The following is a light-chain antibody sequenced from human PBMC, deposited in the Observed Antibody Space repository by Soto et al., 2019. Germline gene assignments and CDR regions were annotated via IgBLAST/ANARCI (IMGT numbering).Light chain of an antibody. V-gene: IGLV2-14*01. CDR1: SSDIGNYDF. CDR3: SSYTTSTSFIR. J-gene: IGLJ2*01. Sequence: QSALTQPASVSGSPGQSITISCTGTSSDIGNYDFVSWYQQVPGTAPKAMIYEVSSRPSGVSNRFSGSKSGNTASLTISGLQAEDEAYYYCSSYTTSTSFIRFGGGTKLTGL. CDR2: EVS.